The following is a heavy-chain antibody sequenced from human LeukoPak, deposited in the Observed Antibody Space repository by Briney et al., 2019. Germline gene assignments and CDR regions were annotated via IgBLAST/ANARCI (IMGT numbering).Heavy chain of an antibody. V-gene: IGHV4-61*02. Sequence: SQTLSLTCTVSGGSISSGSYYWSWIRQPAGKGLEWIGRICTSGSTNYNPPLKSRVTISVDTSKNQFSLKLSSVTAADTAVYYCARGSTRATLDYWGQGTLVTVSS. D-gene: IGHD2-2*01. CDR1: GGSISSGSYY. CDR2: ICTSGST. J-gene: IGHJ4*02. CDR3: ARGSTRATLDY.